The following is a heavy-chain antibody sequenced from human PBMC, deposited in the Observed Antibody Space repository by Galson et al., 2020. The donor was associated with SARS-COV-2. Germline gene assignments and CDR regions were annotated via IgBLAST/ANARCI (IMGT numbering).Heavy chain of an antibody. CDR3: ARAGGYSDTSGYYYHEGEDY. V-gene: IGHV4-59*01. J-gene: IGHJ4*02. CDR2: IYYSGSS. Sequence: ASETLSLTCTVSGGSISPFFWSWIRQPPGKGLEWIGYIYYSGSSNYNPSLRSRVTISVDTSKNQFSLKLSSVTAADTAVYYCARAGGYSDTSGYYYHEGEDYWGQGTLVTVSS. CDR1: GGSISPFF. D-gene: IGHD3-22*01.